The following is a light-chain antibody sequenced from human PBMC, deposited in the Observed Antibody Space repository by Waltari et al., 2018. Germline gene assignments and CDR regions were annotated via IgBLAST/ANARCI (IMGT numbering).Light chain of an antibody. Sequence: ETVMTQSPATLSVSPGERATLSCRASQSDSSNLAWYQQKPGQAPRLLIYGASTRATGIPARFSGSGSGTEFTLIISSLQSEDFAVYYCQQYNNWPQTFGQGTKVEIK. J-gene: IGKJ1*01. CDR1: QSDSSN. CDR2: GAS. V-gene: IGKV3-15*01. CDR3: QQYNNWPQT.